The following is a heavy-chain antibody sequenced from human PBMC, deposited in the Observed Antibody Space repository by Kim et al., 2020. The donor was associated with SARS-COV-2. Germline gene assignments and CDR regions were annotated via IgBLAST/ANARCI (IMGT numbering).Heavy chain of an antibody. J-gene: IGHJ3*02. V-gene: IGHV3-48*03. Sequence: GGSLRLSCAASGFTFSSYEMNWVRQAPGKGLEWVSYISSSGSTIYYADSVKGRFTISRDNARNSLFLQMNSLRAEDTAVYYCARVASRAFDIWGQGSMVTVSS. CDR2: ISSSGSTI. CDR3: ARVASRAFDI. D-gene: IGHD2-15*01. CDR1: GFTFSSYE.